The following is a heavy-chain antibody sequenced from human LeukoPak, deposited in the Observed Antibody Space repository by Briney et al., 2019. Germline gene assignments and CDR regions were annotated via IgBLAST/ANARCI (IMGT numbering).Heavy chain of an antibody. V-gene: IGHV6-1*01. CDR2: TYYRSKWYN. CDR3: ARQPYSSGWYGDANWFDP. J-gene: IGHJ5*02. CDR1: GDSVSSNSAA. Sequence: SQTLSLTCAISGDSVSSNSAAWNWIRQSPSRGLEWLGRTYYRSKWYNDYAVSVKSRITINPDTSTNQFSLQLNSVTPEDTAVYYCARQPYSSGWYGDANWFDPWGQGTLVTVSS. D-gene: IGHD6-19*01.